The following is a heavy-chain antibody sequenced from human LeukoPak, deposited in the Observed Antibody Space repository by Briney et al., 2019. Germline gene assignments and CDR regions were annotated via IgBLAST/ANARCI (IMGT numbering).Heavy chain of an antibody. D-gene: IGHD6-19*01. CDR2: ISYDGSNK. Sequence: GGSLRLSCAASGFNFCSYAMHWVRQAPGKGLEWVAVISYDGSNKYYADSVKGRFTISRDNSKNTLYLQMNSLRAEDTAVKYCARDFEAVKNYFDYWGQGTLVTVSS. CDR3: ARDFEAVKNYFDY. J-gene: IGHJ4*02. V-gene: IGHV3-30*04. CDR1: GFNFCSYA.